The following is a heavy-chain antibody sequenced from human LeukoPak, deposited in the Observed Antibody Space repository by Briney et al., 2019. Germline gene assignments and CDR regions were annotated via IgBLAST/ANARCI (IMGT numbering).Heavy chain of an antibody. D-gene: IGHD2-15*01. CDR3: ARLAAEKYYYYYMDV. Sequence: SETLSLTCTVSGGSISSGGYYWSWIGQHPGKGLEWIGYIYYSGSTYYNPSLKSRVTISVDTSKNQFSLKLSSVTAADTAVYYCARLAAEKYYYYYMDVWGKGTTVTVSS. J-gene: IGHJ6*03. CDR1: GGSISSGGYY. V-gene: IGHV4-31*03. CDR2: IYYSGST.